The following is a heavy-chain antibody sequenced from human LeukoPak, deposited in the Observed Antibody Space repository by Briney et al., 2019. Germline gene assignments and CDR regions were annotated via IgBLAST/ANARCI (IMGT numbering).Heavy chain of an antibody. CDR1: GDSVSSNSAA. V-gene: IGHV6-1*01. J-gene: IGHJ4*02. CDR2: TYYRSKWYN. D-gene: IGHD5-24*01. CDR3: ARDRRDGYKSLGFYDY. Sequence: SQTLSLTCAISGDSVSSNSAAWNWIRQSPSRGLEWMGRTYYRSKWYNDYAVFVKSRITINPDTYKNQFSLQLNSVTPEDTAVYYCARDRRDGYKSLGFYDYWGQGTLVTVSS.